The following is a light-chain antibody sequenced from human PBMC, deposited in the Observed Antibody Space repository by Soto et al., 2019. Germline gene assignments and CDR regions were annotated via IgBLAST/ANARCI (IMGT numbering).Light chain of an antibody. CDR1: SSDVGGYNY. V-gene: IGLV2-8*01. CDR3: SSYVGTNSYV. Sequence: QAVGSQPAWVAGSPGQSTTISCTGTSSDVGGYNYVSWYQQYPGKAPKLIIYEVYKRPSGVPDRFSGSKSGNTAALTVSGLQAEDEADYYCSSYVGTNSYVFGTGTKVTVL. CDR2: EVY. J-gene: IGLJ1*01.